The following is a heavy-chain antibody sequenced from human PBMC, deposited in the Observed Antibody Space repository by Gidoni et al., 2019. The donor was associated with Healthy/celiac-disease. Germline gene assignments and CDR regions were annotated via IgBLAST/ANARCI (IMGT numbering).Heavy chain of an antibody. Sequence: QVQLVQSGAEVKKPGSSVKVYCKASGGTFSSYAISWVRQAPGQGLEWMGGIIPIFGTANDAQKFQGRVTITADESTSTAYMELSSLRSEDTAVYYCARGSGGDDYVWGSYPAYNWFDPWGQGTLVTVSS. V-gene: IGHV1-69*01. D-gene: IGHD3-16*01. J-gene: IGHJ5*02. CDR3: ARGSGGDDYVWGSYPAYNWFDP. CDR2: IIPIFGTA. CDR1: GGTFSSYA.